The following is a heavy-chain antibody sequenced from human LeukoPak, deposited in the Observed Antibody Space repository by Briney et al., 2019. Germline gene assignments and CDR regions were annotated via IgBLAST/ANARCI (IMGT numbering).Heavy chain of an antibody. CDR1: GFTFSSYS. CDR3: ARELWESGDY. Sequence: GGSLRLSCAASGFTFSSYSMNWVRQAPGKGLEWVSYISSSSSTIYYADSVKGRFTISRDNSKNTLYLQMNSLRAEDTAVYYCARELWESGDYWGQGTLVTVSS. J-gene: IGHJ4*02. D-gene: IGHD3-16*01. V-gene: IGHV3-48*01. CDR2: ISSSSSTI.